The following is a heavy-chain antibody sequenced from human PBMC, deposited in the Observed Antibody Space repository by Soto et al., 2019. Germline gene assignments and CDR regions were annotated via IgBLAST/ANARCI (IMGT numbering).Heavy chain of an antibody. V-gene: IGHV4-61*01. CDR3: ARDLDGD. CDR2: IYYSGST. CDR1: GGSVSSGSYY. J-gene: IGHJ4*02. Sequence: QVQLQESGPGLVKPSETLSLTCTVSGGSVSSGSYYWSWIRQPPGKGLEWIGYIYYSGSTNYNPSLKSRVTISVDTSKNQFSLKLSSVTAADTAVYYCARDLDGDWGQGTLVTVSS.